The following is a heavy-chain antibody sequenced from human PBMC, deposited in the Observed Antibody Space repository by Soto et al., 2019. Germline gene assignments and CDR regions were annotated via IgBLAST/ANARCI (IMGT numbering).Heavy chain of an antibody. V-gene: IGHV1-69*13. CDR2: IIPIFGTA. J-gene: IGHJ4*02. D-gene: IGHD6-13*01. CDR1: GGTFSIYS. Sequence: SVKVSCKASGGTFSIYSISWVRQAPGQGLEWMGGIIPIFGTANYAQKFQGRVTITADESTSTAYMELSSLRSEDTAVYYCAREGGREAAAPFDYWGQGTLVSVSS. CDR3: AREGGREAAAPFDY.